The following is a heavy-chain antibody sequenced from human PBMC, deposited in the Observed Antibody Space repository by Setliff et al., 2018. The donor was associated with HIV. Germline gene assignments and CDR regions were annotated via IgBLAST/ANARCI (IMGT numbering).Heavy chain of an antibody. J-gene: IGHJ5*02. D-gene: IGHD2-2*01. CDR2: IYNSGAT. V-gene: IGHV4-59*12. CDR1: GGFISNFY. Sequence: LSLTCTVSGGFISNFYWSWIRQTPGKGLEWIGHIYNSGATNYNPSLKSRVTISLATSKNQFSLNLRSVTATDTAVYYCAIGDEYPGVFQSWGQGKVVTVSS. CDR3: AIGDEYPGVFQS.